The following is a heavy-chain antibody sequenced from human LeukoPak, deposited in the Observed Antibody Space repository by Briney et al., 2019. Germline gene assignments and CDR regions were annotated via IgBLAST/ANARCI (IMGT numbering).Heavy chain of an antibody. CDR2: IYDSGTT. Sequence: SETLSLTCTVSGGSISYYHWSWIRQPPGKGLEWIGYIYDSGTTNYNPSLKSRVTISEDTSKNQLSLKLNSMTAADTAVYYCARGTEYFFDSWGQGTLVTVSS. D-gene: IGHD3-10*01. CDR3: ARGTEYFFDS. V-gene: IGHV4-59*01. CDR1: GGSISYYH. J-gene: IGHJ4*02.